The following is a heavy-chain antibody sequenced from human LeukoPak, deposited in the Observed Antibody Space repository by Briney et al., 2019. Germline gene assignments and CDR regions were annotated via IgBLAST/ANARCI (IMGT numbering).Heavy chain of an antibody. CDR2: IRSKANSYAT. V-gene: IGHV3-73*01. Sequence: GGSLRLSCAASGFTFSGSAMHWVRQASGKGLEWVGRIRSKANSYATAYAASVKGRFTISRDDTKNTAYLQMNSLKTEDMAVYYCTRRNPVQATDYWGQGTLVTVSS. CDR1: GFTFSGSA. D-gene: IGHD1-1*01. CDR3: TRRNPVQATDY. J-gene: IGHJ4*02.